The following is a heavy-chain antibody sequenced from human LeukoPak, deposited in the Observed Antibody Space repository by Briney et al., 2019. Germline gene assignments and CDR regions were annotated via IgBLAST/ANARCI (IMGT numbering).Heavy chain of an antibody. D-gene: IGHD6-6*01. CDR2: IYYSGST. V-gene: IGHV4-59*01. CDR3: ARDGESSSPEH. Sequence: ASETLSLTCTVSGGPISSYYWSWIRQPPGKGLEWIGYIYYSGSTNYNPSLKSRVTISVDTSKNQFSLKLSSVTAADTAVYYCARDGESSSPEHWGQGTLVTVSS. J-gene: IGHJ1*01. CDR1: GGPISSYY.